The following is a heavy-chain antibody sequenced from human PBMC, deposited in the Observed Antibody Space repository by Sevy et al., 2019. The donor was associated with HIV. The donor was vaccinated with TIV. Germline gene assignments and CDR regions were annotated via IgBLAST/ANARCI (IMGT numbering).Heavy chain of an antibody. D-gene: IGHD5-18*01. V-gene: IGHV3-15*01. J-gene: IGHJ4*02. CDR1: GFTFTNTW. CDR2: IKSKTDGGTG. Sequence: GGSLRLSCAASGFTFTNTWMSWVRQAPGKGLEWVGRIKSKTDGGTGDYAAHVKGSFSISRNDSKNTLYLQMNSVKTEDTAVYYCTTGDPYNRYGYMRPYFFDYWGQGTLVTVSS. CDR3: TTGDPYNRYGYMRPYFFDY.